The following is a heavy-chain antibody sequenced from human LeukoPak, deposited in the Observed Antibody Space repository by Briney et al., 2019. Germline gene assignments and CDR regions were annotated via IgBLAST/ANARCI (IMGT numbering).Heavy chain of an antibody. J-gene: IGHJ4*02. CDR1: GFTFSSYG. CDR2: IWYDGSNK. V-gene: IGHV3-33*08. Sequence: GGSLRLSCAASGFTFSSYGMHWVRQAPGKGLEWVAVIWYDGSNKYYADSVKGRFTISRDNSKNTLYLQMNSLRAEDTAVYYCARDVGTFYEILTGNVDYWGQGTLVTVSS. CDR3: ARDVGTFYEILTGNVDY. D-gene: IGHD3-9*01.